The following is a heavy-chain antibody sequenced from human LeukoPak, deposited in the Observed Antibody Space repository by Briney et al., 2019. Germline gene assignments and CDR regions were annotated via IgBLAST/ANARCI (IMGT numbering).Heavy chain of an antibody. Sequence: KPSETLSLTCTVSGGSISSSSYYWGWIRQAPGKGLEWIGSIYYSGSTYYNPSLKSRVTISVDTSKNQFSLKLSSVTAADTAVYYCARQPPYGSGNERWGQGTLVTVSS. D-gene: IGHD3-10*01. V-gene: IGHV4-39*01. J-gene: IGHJ4*02. CDR3: ARQPPYGSGNER. CDR1: GGSISSSSYY. CDR2: IYYSGST.